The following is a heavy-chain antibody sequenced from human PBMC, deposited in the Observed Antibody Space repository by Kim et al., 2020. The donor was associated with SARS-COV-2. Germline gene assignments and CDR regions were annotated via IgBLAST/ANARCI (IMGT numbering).Heavy chain of an antibody. D-gene: IGHD3-10*01. CDR2: ISYDGSNK. CDR3: AKGGDEGLLWFGWADY. Sequence: GGSLRLSCAASGFTFSSYGMHWVRQAPGKGLEWVAVISYDGSNKYYADSVKGRFTISRDNSKNTLYLQMNSLRAEDTAVYYCAKGGDEGLLWFGWADYWGQGTLVTVSS. CDR1: GFTFSSYG. V-gene: IGHV3-30*18. J-gene: IGHJ4*02.